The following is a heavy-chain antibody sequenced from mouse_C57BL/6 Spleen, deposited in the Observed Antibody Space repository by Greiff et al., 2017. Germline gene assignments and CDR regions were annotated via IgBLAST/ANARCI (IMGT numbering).Heavy chain of an antibody. V-gene: IGHV5-6*01. D-gene: IGHD4-1*01. CDR3: ASQTGTFDY. CDR1: GFTFSSYG. CDR2: ISSGGSYT. Sequence: EVKLVESGGDLVKPGGSLKLSCAASGFTFSSYGMSWVRQTPDKRLEWVATISSGGSYTYYPDSVKGRFTISRDNAKNTLYLQMSSLKSEDTAMYSCASQTGTFDYWGQGTTLTVSS. J-gene: IGHJ2*01.